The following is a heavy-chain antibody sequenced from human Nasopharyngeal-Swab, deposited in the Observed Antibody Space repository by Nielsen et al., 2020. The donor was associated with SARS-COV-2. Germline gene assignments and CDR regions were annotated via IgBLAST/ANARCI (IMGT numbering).Heavy chain of an antibody. CDR2: ITPTSTGV. Sequence: GESLKISCVAVGSEFTFCHYTMNWVPQAPGKGLEWVSNITPTSTGVYYTDSVRGRFTISRDNARNSLYLQMDNLAAEDTGVYYCASLLFDWGQGTLVTVSS. V-gene: IGHV3-21*05. CDR1: EFTFCHYT. J-gene: IGHJ4*02. CDR3: ASLLFD.